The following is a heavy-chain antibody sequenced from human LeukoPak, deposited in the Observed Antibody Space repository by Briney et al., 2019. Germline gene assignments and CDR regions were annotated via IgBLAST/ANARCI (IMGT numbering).Heavy chain of an antibody. D-gene: IGHD6-13*01. CDR2: ISYSGSP. CDR3: ARVGHRVAAGTYHW. Sequence: SETLSLTCTVSGASISSYCWSWIRQPPGKGLEWIGYISYSGSPNYNPSLKSRVTISADTSKNQFSLNLSSVTAADTAVYYCARVGHRVAAGTYHWWGQGTLVTVSS. V-gene: IGHV4-59*08. CDR1: GASISSYC. J-gene: IGHJ4*02.